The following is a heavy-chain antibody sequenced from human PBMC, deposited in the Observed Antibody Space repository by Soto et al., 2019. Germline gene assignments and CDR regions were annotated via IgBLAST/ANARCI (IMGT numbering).Heavy chain of an antibody. CDR2: INPNSGGT. CDR3: ARDKGNATYYDFWSGYYTPHDAFDI. CDR1: GYTFTGYY. V-gene: IGHV1-2*04. Sequence: GASVKVSCKASGYTFTGYYMHWVRQAPGQGLEWMGWINPNSGGTNYAQKFQGWVTMTRDTSISTAYMELSRLRSDDTAVYYCARDKGNATYYDFWSGYYTPHDAFDIWGQGTMVTVSS. D-gene: IGHD3-3*01. J-gene: IGHJ3*02.